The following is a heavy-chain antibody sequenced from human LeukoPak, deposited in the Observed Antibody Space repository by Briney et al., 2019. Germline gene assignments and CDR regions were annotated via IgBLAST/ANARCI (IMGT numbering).Heavy chain of an antibody. CDR3: ARDPPYYYGSGSYFGSLA. Sequence: GGSLSLSCAASGFPFSSYSMNWVRQAPGKGLEWVSSISSSSSYIYYADSVKGRFTISRDNAKNSLYLQMNSLRAEDTAVYYCARDPPYYYGSGSYFGSLAWGQGTLVTVSS. D-gene: IGHD3-10*01. CDR2: ISSSSSYI. CDR1: GFPFSSYS. J-gene: IGHJ5*02. V-gene: IGHV3-21*01.